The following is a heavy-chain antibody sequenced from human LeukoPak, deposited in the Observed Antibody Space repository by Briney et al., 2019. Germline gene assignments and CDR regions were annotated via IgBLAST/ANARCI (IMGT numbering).Heavy chain of an antibody. CDR1: GYSFTSYW. V-gene: IGHV5-51*01. CDR2: IYPGDSDT. Sequence: GESLKISCKGSGYSFTSYWIGWVRQMPGKGLEWMGIIYPGDSDTRYSPSFQGQVTISADKSISTAYLQWSSLKASDTAMYYCARPRGAKMATAGWFDPWGQGTLVTVSS. J-gene: IGHJ5*02. CDR3: ARPRGAKMATAGWFDP. D-gene: IGHD5-24*01.